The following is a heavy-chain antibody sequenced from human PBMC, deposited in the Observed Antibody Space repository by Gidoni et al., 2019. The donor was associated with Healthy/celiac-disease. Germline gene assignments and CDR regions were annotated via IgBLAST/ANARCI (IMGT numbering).Heavy chain of an antibody. CDR3: ARIRGGYCSGGSCYHYYGMDV. V-gene: IGHV2-26*01. CDR2: IFSNDEK. D-gene: IGHD2-15*01. Sequence: QVTLKESGPVLVKPTETLTLTCTVSGLSLSNARMGVHWIRQPPGKALEWLAHIFSNDEKSYSTSLKSRLTNSKDTSKSQLVRTMTNMDPVDTATYYCARIRGGYCSGGSCYHYYGMDVWGQGTTVTVSS. CDR1: GLSLSNARMG. J-gene: IGHJ6*02.